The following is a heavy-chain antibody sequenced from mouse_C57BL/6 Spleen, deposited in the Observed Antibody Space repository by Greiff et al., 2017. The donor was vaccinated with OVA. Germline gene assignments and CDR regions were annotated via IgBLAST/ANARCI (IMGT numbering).Heavy chain of an antibody. CDR1: GYAFSSSW. V-gene: IGHV1-82*01. CDR3: ATHYYGSSYGYFDV. Sequence: VQLQESGPELVQPGASVKISCKASGYAFSSSWMNWVKQRPGKGLEWIGRIYPGDGDTNYNGKFKGKATLTADKSSSTAYMQLSSLTSEDSAVYFCATHYYGSSYGYFDVWGTGTTVTVSS. CDR2: IYPGDGDT. J-gene: IGHJ1*03. D-gene: IGHD1-1*01.